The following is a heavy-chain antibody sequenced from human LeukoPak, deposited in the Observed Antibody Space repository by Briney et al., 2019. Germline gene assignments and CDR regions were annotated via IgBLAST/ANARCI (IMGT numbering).Heavy chain of an antibody. V-gene: IGHV3-23*01. CDR3: AKSSYYDSSGFYREHYFDY. D-gene: IGHD3-22*01. CDR1: GFSFNNFG. Sequence: GGPLRLSCVASGFSFNNFGMSWVRQAPGKGLEWVSSISGTGGSTYYADSVKGRFTISRDNSKNTLYLQMNSLRAGDTAVYYCAKSSYYDSSGFYREHYFDYWGQGALVPVSS. J-gene: IGHJ4*02. CDR2: ISGTGGST.